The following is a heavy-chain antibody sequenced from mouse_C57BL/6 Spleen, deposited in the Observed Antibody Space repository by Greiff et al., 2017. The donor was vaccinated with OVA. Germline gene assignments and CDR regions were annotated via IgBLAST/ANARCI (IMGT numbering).Heavy chain of an antibody. D-gene: IGHD3-2*02. Sequence: QVQLQQPGAELVKPGASVKMSCKASGYTFTSYWITWVKQRPGQGLEWIGDIYPGSGSTNSNEKFKSKATLTVDTSSSTAYMQLSSLTSEDSAVYYCARARQRRLDYAMDYWGQGTSVTVAS. CDR3: ARARQRRLDYAMDY. CDR1: GYTFTSYW. CDR2: IYPGSGST. J-gene: IGHJ4*01. V-gene: IGHV1-55*01.